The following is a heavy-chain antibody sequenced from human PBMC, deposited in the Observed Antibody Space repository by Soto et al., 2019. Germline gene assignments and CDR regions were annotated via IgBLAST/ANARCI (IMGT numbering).Heavy chain of an antibody. CDR2: MSHSGGT. Sequence: VQLQQWGAGLLKPSETLSLTCAVYGGFVTSGSYYWSWIRQPPGKGLEWIGEMSHSGGTHFNPSLKSRVTISVDTPKSQVTLEMSSVTDADTALYYCARVERGTATTVVDAFDIWGPGTMVTVSS. V-gene: IGHV4-34*01. CDR3: ARVERGTATTVVDAFDI. J-gene: IGHJ3*02. CDR1: GGFVTSGSYY. D-gene: IGHD1-1*01.